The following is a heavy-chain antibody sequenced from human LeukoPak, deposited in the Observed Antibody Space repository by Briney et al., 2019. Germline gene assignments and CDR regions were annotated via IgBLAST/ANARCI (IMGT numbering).Heavy chain of an antibody. Sequence: GGSLRLSCAASGLDFSKYAMSWVRQAPGKGLEWVSGISGSGGSTHYADSVKGRFTISRDNSKNTLYLQMNSLRAEDTAVYYCARGAYGSGTYHDFDIWGQGTMVTVSS. CDR1: GLDFSKYA. J-gene: IGHJ3*02. CDR3: ARGAYGSGTYHDFDI. V-gene: IGHV3-23*01. CDR2: ISGSGGST. D-gene: IGHD3-10*01.